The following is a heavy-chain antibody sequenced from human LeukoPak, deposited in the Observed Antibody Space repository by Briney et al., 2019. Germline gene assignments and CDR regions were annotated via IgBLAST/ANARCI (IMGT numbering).Heavy chain of an antibody. V-gene: IGHV1-69*02. J-gene: IGHJ5*02. D-gene: IGHD2-15*01. CDR1: GGTFSSYT. CDR3: ASTVLGLLLHNWFDP. CDR2: IIPILGIA. Sequence: ASVKVSCKASGGTFSSYTISWVRQAPGQGLEWMGRIIPILGIANYAQKFQGRITFTADKSTSTAYMELSSLRSEDTAVYYCASTVLGLLLHNWFDPWGQGTLVTVSS.